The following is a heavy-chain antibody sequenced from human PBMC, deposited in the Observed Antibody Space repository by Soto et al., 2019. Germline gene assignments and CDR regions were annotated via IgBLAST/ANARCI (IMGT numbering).Heavy chain of an antibody. Sequence: GASVKVSCKASGYTFTSYGISWVRQAPGQGLEWMGWISAYNGNTNYAQKLQGRVTMTTDTSTSTAYMELRSLRSDDTAVYYCARDDYYDSSGYYYDYWGQGTLVTVS. CDR1: GYTFTSYG. CDR2: ISAYNGNT. V-gene: IGHV1-18*01. D-gene: IGHD3-22*01. CDR3: ARDDYYDSSGYYYDY. J-gene: IGHJ4*02.